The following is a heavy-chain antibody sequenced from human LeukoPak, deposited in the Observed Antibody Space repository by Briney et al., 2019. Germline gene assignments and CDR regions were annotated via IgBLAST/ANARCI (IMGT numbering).Heavy chain of an antibody. V-gene: IGHV4-59*01. D-gene: IGHD3-10*01. J-gene: IGHJ4*02. CDR3: ARQPRGTMVRGVIITALDY. Sequence: SETLSLTCTVSGGSISSYYWSWIRQPPGKGLEWIGYIYYSGSTYYNPSLRSRVTISVDTSKNQFSLKLSSVTAADTAVYYCARQPRGTMVRGVIITALDYWGQGTLVTVSS. CDR2: IYYSGST. CDR1: GGSISSYY.